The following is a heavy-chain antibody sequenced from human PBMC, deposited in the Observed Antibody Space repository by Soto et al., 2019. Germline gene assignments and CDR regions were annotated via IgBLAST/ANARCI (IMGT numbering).Heavy chain of an antibody. CDR1: GYTFTSYY. V-gene: IGHV1-46*01. J-gene: IGHJ6*02. CDR3: ARRETRWVGTLSYGMEV. CDR2: INPSGGST. D-gene: IGHD6-13*01. Sequence: ASVKVSCKASGYTFTSYYLHWVRQAPGQGLEWMGIINPSGGSTSYAQKFQGRVTMTRDTSTRTVYMELSSLRSEDTAVYYCARRETRWVGTLSYGMEVWGQGTTVTVS.